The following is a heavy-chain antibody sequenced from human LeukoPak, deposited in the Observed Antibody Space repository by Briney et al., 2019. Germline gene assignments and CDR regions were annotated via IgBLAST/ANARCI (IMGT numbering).Heavy chain of an antibody. J-gene: IGHJ6*02. CDR1: GFTFSSYG. Sequence: PGGSLRLSCAASGFTFSSYGIHWVRQAPGKGLEWVAIISYDGSNKYYADSVKGRFTISRDNSKDTLFLQMSTLRTEDTAVYYCAKESSTSNPYYGMDVWGQGTPVTVSS. CDR3: AKESSTSNPYYGMDV. D-gene: IGHD6-6*01. CDR2: ISYDGSNK. V-gene: IGHV3-30*18.